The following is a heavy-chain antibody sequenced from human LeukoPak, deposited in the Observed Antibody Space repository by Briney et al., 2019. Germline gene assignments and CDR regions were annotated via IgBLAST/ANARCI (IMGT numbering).Heavy chain of an antibody. V-gene: IGHV4-30-2*01. Sequence: SETLSLTCAVSGGSISSGGYSWSWIRQPPGKGLEWIGYIYHSGSTYYNPSLKSRVTISVDRSKNQFSLKLSSVTAADTAVYYCARGRIAAAEAHYFDYWGQGTLVTVSS. CDR2: IYHSGST. CDR1: GGSISSGGYS. D-gene: IGHD6-13*01. J-gene: IGHJ4*02. CDR3: ARGRIAAAEAHYFDY.